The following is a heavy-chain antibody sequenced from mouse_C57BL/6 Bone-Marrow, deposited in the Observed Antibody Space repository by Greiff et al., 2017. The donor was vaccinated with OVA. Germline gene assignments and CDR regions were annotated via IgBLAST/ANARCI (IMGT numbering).Heavy chain of an antibody. D-gene: IGHD2-4*01. CDR3: ARAIYYDYDEYAY. J-gene: IGHJ3*01. CDR2: ISYDGSN. V-gene: IGHV3-6*01. CDR1: GYSITSGYY. Sequence: ESGPGLVKPSQSLSLTCSVTGYSITSGYYWNWIRQFPGNKLEWMGYISYDGSNNYNPSLKNRISITRDTSKNQFFLNLNSVTTEDTATYYCARAIYYDYDEYAYWGQGTLVTVSA.